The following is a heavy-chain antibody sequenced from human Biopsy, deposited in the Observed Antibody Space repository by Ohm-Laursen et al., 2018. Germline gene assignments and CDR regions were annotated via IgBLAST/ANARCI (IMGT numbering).Heavy chain of an antibody. Sequence: SLRLSCAASGFTFSDHYMDWVRQAPGKGLEWVAVIWYDGTDKFYADSVKGRFTISRDNSKNTLYLHMNSLRAADTAVYYCARDRYYGSENYFSHYNMDVWGQGTTVTVSS. CDR1: GFTFSDHY. J-gene: IGHJ6*03. V-gene: IGHV3-33*01. D-gene: IGHD3-10*01. CDR3: ARDRYYGSENYFSHYNMDV. CDR2: IWYDGTDK.